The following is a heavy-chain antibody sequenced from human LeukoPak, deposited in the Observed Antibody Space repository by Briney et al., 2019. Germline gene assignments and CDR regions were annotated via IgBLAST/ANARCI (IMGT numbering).Heavy chain of an antibody. CDR3: ASSPLPYCSSTSCSIGGDYYYYGMDV. D-gene: IGHD2-2*01. Sequence: ASVKVSCKASGGTFSSYAISWVRQAPGQGLEWMGGIIPIFGTANYAQKFQGRVTITADESTSTAYMELSSLRSEDTAVYYCASSPLPYCSSTSCSIGGDYYYYGMDVWGQGTTVTVSS. V-gene: IGHV1-69*13. CDR2: IIPIFGTA. J-gene: IGHJ6*02. CDR1: GGTFSSYA.